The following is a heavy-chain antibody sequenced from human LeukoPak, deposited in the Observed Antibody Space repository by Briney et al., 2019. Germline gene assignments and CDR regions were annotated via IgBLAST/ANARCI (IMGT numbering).Heavy chain of an antibody. CDR3: AITIFGVAGDYFDY. J-gene: IGHJ4*02. V-gene: IGHV4-4*07. Sequence: SETLSLTCTVSGGSISSYYWSWIRQPAGKGLEWIGRIYTSGSTNYNPSLKSRVTMSVDTSKNQFSLKLSSVTAADTAVYYCAITIFGVAGDYFDYWGQGTLVTVSS. CDR1: GGSISSYY. CDR2: IYTSGST. D-gene: IGHD3-3*01.